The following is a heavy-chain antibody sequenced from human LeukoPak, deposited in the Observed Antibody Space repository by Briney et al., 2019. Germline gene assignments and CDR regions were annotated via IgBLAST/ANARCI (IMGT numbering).Heavy chain of an antibody. CDR1: RFTFSTSR. Sequence: GESLRLSCAPPRFTFSTSRMHSGRHGPGKGLLWGSRLSDDGSDTLYAHSAKSRFSISRDNTTNTLYLQMNTLRAAGTAPYYSARDRGEPGPTTFNSWGQGTLVTVSS. J-gene: IGHJ4*02. CDR3: ARDRGEPGPTTFNS. V-gene: IGHV3-74*01. D-gene: IGHD3-10*01. CDR2: LSDDGSDT.